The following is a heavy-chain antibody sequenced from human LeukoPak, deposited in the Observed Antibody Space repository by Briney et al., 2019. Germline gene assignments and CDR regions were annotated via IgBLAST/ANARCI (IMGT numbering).Heavy chain of an antibody. CDR2: FYYTGDT. CDR1: GGSISSTSYY. CDR3: AREWQYQFDY. D-gene: IGHD2/OR15-2a*01. J-gene: IGHJ4*02. Sequence: SETLSLTCTVSGGSISSTSYYWGWIRQPPGKGLEWIGSFYYTGDTYYNPSLKSRVTISVDTSKNQFSLKVTSVTASDTAVYFCAREWQYQFDYWGQGSLVTVSS. V-gene: IGHV4-39*07.